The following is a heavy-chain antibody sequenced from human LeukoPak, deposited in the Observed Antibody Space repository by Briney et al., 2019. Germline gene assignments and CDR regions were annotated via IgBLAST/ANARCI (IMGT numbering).Heavy chain of an antibody. Sequence: SVTLSLNCSGYGGSFSGYYWSWIRQPPGKGLEWIGEINHSGSTNYNPSLKSRVTISVDTSKNQFSLKLSSVTAADTAVYYCARGIVQWLPRGGYFDYWGQGTLVTVSS. J-gene: IGHJ4*02. CDR2: INHSGST. CDR3: ARGIVQWLPRGGYFDY. CDR1: GGSFSGYY. D-gene: IGHD6-19*01. V-gene: IGHV4-34*01.